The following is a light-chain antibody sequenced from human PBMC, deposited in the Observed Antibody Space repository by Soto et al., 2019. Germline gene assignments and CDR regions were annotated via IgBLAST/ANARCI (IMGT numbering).Light chain of an antibody. V-gene: IGLV1-40*01. J-gene: IGLJ3*02. Sequence: QSVLTQPPSVSGAPGQRVTISCTGSSSNIGAGYTVHWYQQLPGTAPKLLVAGNRPSGVPDRFSVSKSGASASLAITGLQAEDGAYYYCQPCDSRLSRRCVCGVGTNLNVL. CDR3: QPCDSRLSRRCV. CDR1: SSNIGAGYT. CDR2: G.